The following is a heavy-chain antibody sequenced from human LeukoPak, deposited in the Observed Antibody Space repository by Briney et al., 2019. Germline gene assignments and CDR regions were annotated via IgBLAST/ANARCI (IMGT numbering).Heavy chain of an antibody. CDR2: IRSETYGGTT. J-gene: IGHJ4*02. D-gene: IGHD3-22*01. Sequence: GGSLTLSCTASGFTFGGYAMSWFRQAPGKGLEWVGFIRSETYGGTTEYAASRKGRFSISRDDSKSIAYLQMNSLKTEDTAVYFCTRDPAGYAYGYSFFDYWGQGTLVTVSS. CDR3: TRDPAGYAYGYSFFDY. CDR1: GFTFGGYA. V-gene: IGHV3-49*03.